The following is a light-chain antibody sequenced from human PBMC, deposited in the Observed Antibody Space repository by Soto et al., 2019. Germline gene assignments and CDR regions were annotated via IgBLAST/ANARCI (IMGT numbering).Light chain of an antibody. CDR1: QSVSNNY. V-gene: IGKV3-20*01. Sequence: EIVLTQSPGTLSLSPGERATLSCRASQSVSNNYLAWYQQKPGQAPRLLIYGASTRASDIEGRFSGSGSGKDFTLTIRRLECDGFAVYYCQHYVNSPPYTFGQGTKLAIK. CDR3: QHYVNSPPYT. CDR2: GAS. J-gene: IGKJ2*01.